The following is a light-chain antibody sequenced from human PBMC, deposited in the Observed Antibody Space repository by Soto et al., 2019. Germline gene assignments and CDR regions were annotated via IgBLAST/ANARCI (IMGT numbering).Light chain of an antibody. V-gene: IGLV1-40*01. Sequence: QSVLTQPPSVSGAPGQRVTISCTGSTSNIGAGYDVHWYQHLPGTAPKLLIYLNNNRPSGVPDRFSGSKSGTSASLAITGLQVDDEADYYCKSYNISRGAWVFGGGTKLTVL. J-gene: IGLJ3*02. CDR3: KSYNISRGAWV. CDR2: LNN. CDR1: TSNIGAGYD.